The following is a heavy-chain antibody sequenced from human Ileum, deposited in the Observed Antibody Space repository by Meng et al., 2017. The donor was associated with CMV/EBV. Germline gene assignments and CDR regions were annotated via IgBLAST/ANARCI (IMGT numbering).Heavy chain of an antibody. V-gene: IGHV4-61*01. CDR2: IYYGGST. CDR1: GGSVSSGSYY. D-gene: IGHD5-12*01. Sequence: SETLSLTCTVSGGSVSSGSYYWSWIRQPPGKGLEWIEYIYYGGSTNYNPSLKSRVTISVDTSKNQFSLKLSSVTAADTAVYYCARGPPLYRRLYYYYYGMDVWGQGTTVTVSS. CDR3: ARGPPLYRRLYYYYYGMDV. J-gene: IGHJ6*02.